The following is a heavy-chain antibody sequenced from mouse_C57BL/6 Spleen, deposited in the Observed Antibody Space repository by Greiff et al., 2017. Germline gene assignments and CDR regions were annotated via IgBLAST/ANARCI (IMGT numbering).Heavy chain of an antibody. CDR3: AIHGSRDWYVDD. Sequence: QVQLKQPGAELVKPGASVKVSCKASGYTFTSYWMHWVKQRPGQGLEWIGRIHPSDSDTHYNQKFKVKATLTVDKSSSTAYMQLSSLTSEDSAVYYCAIHGSRDWYVDDWGKGTTVTVSS. V-gene: IGHV1-74*01. J-gene: IGHJ1*03. CDR1: GYTFTSYW. CDR2: IHPSDSDT. D-gene: IGHD1-1*01.